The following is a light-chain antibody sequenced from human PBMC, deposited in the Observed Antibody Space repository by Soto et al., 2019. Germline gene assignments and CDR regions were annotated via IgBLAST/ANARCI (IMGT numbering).Light chain of an antibody. CDR2: DAS. V-gene: IGKV3-11*01. CDR1: QSIGNS. Sequence: EIVLTQSPATLSLFPGERATLSCRASQSIGNSLAWYQHRPGQAPRLLIYDASNRATGIPVRFSGSGSGTVFTLTIGSLEPEDFAFYYCQQRTNWPPWTFGQGTKVEVK. J-gene: IGKJ1*01. CDR3: QQRTNWPPWT.